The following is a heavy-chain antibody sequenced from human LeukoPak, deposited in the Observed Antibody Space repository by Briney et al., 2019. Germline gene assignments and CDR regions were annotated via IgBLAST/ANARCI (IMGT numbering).Heavy chain of an antibody. CDR2: ISSSSSHI. J-gene: IGHJ6*03. Sequence: TGGSLRLSCAASGFSFSTYSMNWVRQAPGKGLEWVSSISSSSSHIYYADSVKGRFTISRDNAKNTLYLQMNSLRAEDTAVYYCARSIAAAGTYYYYYYYMDVWGKGTTVTVSS. V-gene: IGHV3-21*01. D-gene: IGHD6-13*01. CDR3: ARSIAAAGTYYYYYYYMDV. CDR1: GFSFSTYS.